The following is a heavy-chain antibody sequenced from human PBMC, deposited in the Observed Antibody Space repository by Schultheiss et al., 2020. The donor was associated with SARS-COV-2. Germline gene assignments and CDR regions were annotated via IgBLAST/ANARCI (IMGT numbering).Heavy chain of an antibody. CDR1: GFTVSSNY. D-gene: IGHD1-26*01. CDR3: ARDRGGASGVLGAPGY. Sequence: GGSLRLSCAASGFTVSSNYMSWVRQAPGKGLEWVSYISSSSSTIYYADSVKGRFTISRDNAKNSLYLQMNSLRAEDTAVYYCARDRGGASGVLGAPGYWGQGTLVTVSS. CDR2: ISSSSSTI. V-gene: IGHV3-48*01. J-gene: IGHJ4*02.